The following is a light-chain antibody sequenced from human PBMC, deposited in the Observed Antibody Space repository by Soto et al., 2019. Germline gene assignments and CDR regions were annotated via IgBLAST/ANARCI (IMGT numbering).Light chain of an antibody. CDR2: KAS. Sequence: DIQMTQSPSTLSASVGDRVTITCRASQSISNWLAWYQQKPGKAPKLLISKASSLQSGVPSRFSGSGSGTEFTLTISSLQPDDFATYYCQQRTFGQGTKVEIK. J-gene: IGKJ1*01. V-gene: IGKV1-5*03. CDR1: QSISNW. CDR3: QQRT.